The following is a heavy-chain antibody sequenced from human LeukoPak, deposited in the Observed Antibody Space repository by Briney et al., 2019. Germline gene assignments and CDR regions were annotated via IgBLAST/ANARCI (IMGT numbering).Heavy chain of an antibody. CDR2: IKTKADNYAT. J-gene: IGHJ6*04. V-gene: IGHV3-73*01. CDR3: THPAYYYNVDV. CDR1: RLTFSVSA. Sequence: GGSLRLSCSASRLTFSVSAIHWVRQASGKGLEWVGRIKTKADNYATAYAASVKGRFTISRDDSTNTAYLQMNSLKTEDTAVYYCTHPAYYYNVDVWGKGATVTVSS. D-gene: IGHD6-25*01.